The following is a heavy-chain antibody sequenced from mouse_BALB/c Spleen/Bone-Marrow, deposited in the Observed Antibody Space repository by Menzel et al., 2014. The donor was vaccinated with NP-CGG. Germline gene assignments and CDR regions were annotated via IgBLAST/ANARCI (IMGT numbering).Heavy chain of an antibody. CDR1: GYTFTGYW. D-gene: IGHD2-10*02. Sequence: QVQLQQSGAELVRPGASVKLSRKASGYTFTGYWMNWVKQRPGQGLEWIGMTDPSDSETHYNEMFKDKATLTVDKSSSTVYMQFSGLTSEDSAVYYCVRKYGKGGDYWGQGTTLTVSS. J-gene: IGHJ2*01. CDR2: TDPSDSET. V-gene: IGHV1-61*01. CDR3: VRKYGKGGDY.